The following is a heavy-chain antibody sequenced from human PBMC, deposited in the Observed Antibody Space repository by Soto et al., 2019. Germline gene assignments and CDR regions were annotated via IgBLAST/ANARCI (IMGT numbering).Heavy chain of an antibody. Sequence: GGSLRLSCAASGFTFSSYAMSWVRQAPGKGLEWVSAISGSGGSTYYADSVKGRFTISRDNSKNTLYLQMNSLRAEDTAVYYCAKDGPPAYGDYDALHYWGQGTLVTVSS. CDR2: ISGSGGST. V-gene: IGHV3-23*01. D-gene: IGHD4-17*01. J-gene: IGHJ4*02. CDR1: GFTFSSYA. CDR3: AKDGPPAYGDYDALHY.